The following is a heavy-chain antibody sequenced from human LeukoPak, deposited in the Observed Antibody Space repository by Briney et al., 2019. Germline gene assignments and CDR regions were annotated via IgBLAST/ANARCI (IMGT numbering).Heavy chain of an antibody. Sequence: AGGSLRLSCAASGFIFSSYWMSWVRQAPGKGLEWVANIKEDGSEKYYVDSVKGRFTISRDNAKNSLDLQMNSLRAEDTAVYYCARSTLGRLTSYFDYWGRGPLFTVSS. CDR2: IKEDGSEK. CDR3: ARSTLGRLTSYFDY. D-gene: IGHD2-2*01. J-gene: IGHJ4*02. V-gene: IGHV3-7*01. CDR1: GFIFSSYW.